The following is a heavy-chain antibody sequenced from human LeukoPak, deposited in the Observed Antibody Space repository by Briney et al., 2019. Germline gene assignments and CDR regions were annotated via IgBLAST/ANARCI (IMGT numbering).Heavy chain of an antibody. Sequence: SETLSLTCAVYGGSFSGYYWSWIRQPPGKGLEWIGEINPSGSTNYNPSLKSRVTISVDTSKNQFSLKLSSVTAADTAVYYCARGRGKDMSSYYYYYYMDVWGKGTTVTVSS. J-gene: IGHJ6*03. CDR2: INPSGST. V-gene: IGHV4-34*01. D-gene: IGHD2-15*01. CDR3: ARGRGKDMSSYYYYYYMDV. CDR1: GGSFSGYY.